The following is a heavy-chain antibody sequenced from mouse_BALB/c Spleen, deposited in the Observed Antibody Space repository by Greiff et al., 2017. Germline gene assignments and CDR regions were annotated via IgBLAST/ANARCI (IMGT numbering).Heavy chain of an antibody. CDR2: IWAGGST. CDR3: ARGGYRYDDWYFDV. CDR1: GFSLTSYG. D-gene: IGHD2-14*01. J-gene: IGHJ1*01. Sequence: QVQLQQSGPGLVAPSQSLSITCTVSGFSLTSYGVHWVRQPPGKGLEWLVVIWAGGSTNYNSALMSRLSISKDNSKSQVFLKMNSLQTDDTAMYYCARGGYRYDDWYFDVWGAGTTVTVSS. V-gene: IGHV2-9*02.